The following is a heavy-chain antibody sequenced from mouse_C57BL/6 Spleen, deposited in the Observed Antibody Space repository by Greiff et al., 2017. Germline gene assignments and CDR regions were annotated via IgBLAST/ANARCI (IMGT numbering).Heavy chain of an antibody. CDR3: ARLGGTEFAY. Sequence: QVQLQQSGAELARPGASVKMSCKASGYTFTSYTMHWVKQRPGQGLEWIGYINPSSGYTKYNQKFKDKATLTADKSSSTAYMQLSSLTSEDSAVXYCARLGGTEFAYWGQGTLVTVSA. CDR1: GYTFTSYT. J-gene: IGHJ3*01. D-gene: IGHD4-1*01. CDR2: INPSSGYT. V-gene: IGHV1-4*01.